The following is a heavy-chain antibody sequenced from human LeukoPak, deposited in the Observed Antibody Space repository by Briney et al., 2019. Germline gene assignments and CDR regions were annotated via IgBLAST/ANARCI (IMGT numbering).Heavy chain of an antibody. CDR2: IHTSGDT. D-gene: IGHD4-17*01. V-gene: IGHV3-53*01. CDR3: IVFGDSNH. Sequence: GGSLRLSCAASGLTGSHNYVSWVRQAPGKGLEWVSAIHTSGDTCYAGSVKGRFTISRDTSKNTLYLQINSLRVEDTAVYYCIVFGDSNHWGQGTLVTVSS. CDR1: GLTGSHNY. J-gene: IGHJ5*02.